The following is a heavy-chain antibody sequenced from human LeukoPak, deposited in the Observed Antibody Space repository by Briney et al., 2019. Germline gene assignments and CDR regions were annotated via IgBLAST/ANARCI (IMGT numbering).Heavy chain of an antibody. J-gene: IGHJ4*02. D-gene: IGHD4-17*01. V-gene: IGHV3-48*01. CDR2: ISSSSSTV. CDR1: GFIFSDYN. CDR3: ARHPMTTVTFFDY. Sequence: PGGSLRLSCAASGFIFSDYNMNWVRQAPGKGLVWVSYISSSSSTVYYADSVKGRFTISRDNAKNSLYLQMNSLRAEDTAEYFCARHPMTTVTFFDYWGQGTLVTVSS.